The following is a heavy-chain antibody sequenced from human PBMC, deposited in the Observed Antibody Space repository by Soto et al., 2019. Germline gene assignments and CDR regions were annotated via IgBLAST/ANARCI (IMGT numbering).Heavy chain of an antibody. Sequence: QVQLVQSGAELKKPGSSVKVSCKASGGTFGNFAISWVRQAPGQGPEWVAGIIPIYGTSNYADDFRGRITLTADESTGTAYMELSSLRSEDTAIYYCATGTRVGYNYWYFDLWGRGTQFTVSS. J-gene: IGHJ2*01. V-gene: IGHV1-69*01. D-gene: IGHD1-7*01. CDR3: ATGTRVGYNYWYFDL. CDR1: GGTFGNFA. CDR2: IIPIYGTS.